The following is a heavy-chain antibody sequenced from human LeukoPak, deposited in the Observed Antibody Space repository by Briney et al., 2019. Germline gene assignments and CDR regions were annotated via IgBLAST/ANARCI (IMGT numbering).Heavy chain of an antibody. CDR3: ARVPHSLEGSLRAIFIHYFDY. CDR1: GYTFTSYG. D-gene: IGHD2/OR15-2a*01. J-gene: IGHJ4*02. CDR2: ISAYNGNT. Sequence: ASVKVSCKASGYTFTSYGISWVRQAPGQGLEWMGWISAYNGNTNYAQKLQGRVTMTTDTSTSTAYMELRSLRSDDTAVYYCARVPHSLEGSLRAIFIHYFDYWGQGSLVTVSS. V-gene: IGHV1-18*01.